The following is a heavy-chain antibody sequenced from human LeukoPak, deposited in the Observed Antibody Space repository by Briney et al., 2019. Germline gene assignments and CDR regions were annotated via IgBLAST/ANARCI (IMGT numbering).Heavy chain of an antibody. V-gene: IGHV3-33*01. CDR3: ARSKHCSSTSCYAARIADY. Sequence: GGSLRLSCAASGFTFSSYGMHWVRQAPGKGLEWVAVIWYDGSNKYYADSVKGRFTISRDNSKNTLYLQMNSLRAEDTAVYYCARSKHCSSTSCYAARIADYWGQGTLVTVSS. CDR1: GFTFSSYG. D-gene: IGHD2-2*01. J-gene: IGHJ4*02. CDR2: IWYDGSNK.